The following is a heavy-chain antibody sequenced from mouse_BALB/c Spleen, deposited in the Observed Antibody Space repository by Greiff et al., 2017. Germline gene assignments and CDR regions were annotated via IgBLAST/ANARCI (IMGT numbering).Heavy chain of an antibody. D-gene: IGHD1-2*01. CDR3: ARQLRLHAMDY. V-gene: IGHV4-2*02. J-gene: IGHJ4*01. CDR1: GFAFSRYW. CDR2: INPGSSTI. Sequence: EVQLLESGGGLVQPGGSLNISCAASGFAFSRYWMSWARQGPGKGQEWIGEINPGSSTINYTPSLKDKFIISRDNAKNTLYLQMSKVRSEDTALYYCARQLRLHAMDYWGQGTSVTVSS.